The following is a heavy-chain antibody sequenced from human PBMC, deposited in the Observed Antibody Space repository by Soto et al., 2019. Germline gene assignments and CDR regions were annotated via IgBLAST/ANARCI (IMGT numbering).Heavy chain of an antibody. CDR3: ARLYDFWSGYTYYYYYYMDV. CDR1: GYTFTSYG. J-gene: IGHJ6*03. Sequence: ASVKVSCKASGYTFTSYGISWVRQAPGQGLEWMGWISAYNGNTNYAQKLQGRVTMTTDTSTSTAYMELRSLRSDDTAVYYCARLYDFWSGYTYYYYYYMDVWGKGTAVT. D-gene: IGHD3-3*01. CDR2: ISAYNGNT. V-gene: IGHV1-18*01.